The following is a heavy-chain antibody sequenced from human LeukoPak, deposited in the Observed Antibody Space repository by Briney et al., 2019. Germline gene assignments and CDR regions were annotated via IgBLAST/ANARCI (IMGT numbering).Heavy chain of an antibody. D-gene: IGHD3-10*01. CDR3: AKFPASEFRGFDH. J-gene: IGHJ4*02. V-gene: IGHV1-18*01. CDR2: INPYNGNR. CDR1: GYRFITFG. Sequence: ASVKVSCKTSGYRFITFGINWVRQAPGQGLEWMGLINPYNGNRYYAKKFQGRFNMTTDTYTSTVYLELQTLTSDDTAIYYWAKFPASEFRGFDHWGQGTLITVSS.